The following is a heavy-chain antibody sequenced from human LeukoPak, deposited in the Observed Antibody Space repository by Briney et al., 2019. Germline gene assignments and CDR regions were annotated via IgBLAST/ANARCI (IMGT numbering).Heavy chain of an antibody. J-gene: IGHJ4*02. Sequence: SETLSLTCAVYGGSFSGYYWSWIRQPPGKGLEWIGEIHHSGSTNYNPSLKSRATISVGTSKNQFSLKLSSVTAADTAVHYCAIDSYVWGVAHFDYWGQGTLVTVSS. V-gene: IGHV4-34*01. CDR2: IHHSGST. D-gene: IGHD3-10*02. CDR3: AIDSYVWGVAHFDY. CDR1: GGSFSGYY.